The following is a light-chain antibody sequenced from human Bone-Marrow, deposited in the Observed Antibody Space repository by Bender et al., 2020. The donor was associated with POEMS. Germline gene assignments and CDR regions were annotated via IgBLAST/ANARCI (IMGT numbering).Light chain of an antibody. CDR1: RSNIGSNY. Sequence: QSVLTQPPSTSETPGQSVTIFCSGGRSNIGSNYVSWYHQVPGTAPKLLLYRTNQRPSGVPDRFSGSKSDTSASLVIRGLQSDDEADYYCAAWDDSLSGVVFGGGTKLTVL. CDR2: RTN. CDR3: AAWDDSLSGVV. V-gene: IGLV1-47*01. J-gene: IGLJ2*01.